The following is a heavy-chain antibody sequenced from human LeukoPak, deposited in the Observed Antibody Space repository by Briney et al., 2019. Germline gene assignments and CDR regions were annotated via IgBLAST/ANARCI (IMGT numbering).Heavy chain of an antibody. CDR3: AVKGPAAEYGMDV. D-gene: IGHD2-2*01. Sequence: GGSLRLSCAASGFTFSSYAMNWVRQAPGKGLEWVSAISGSGDSTYYADSVKGRFTISRDNSKNTLYLQMNSLRAEDTAVYYCAVKGPAAEYGMDVWGQGTTVTVSS. CDR1: GFTFSSYA. J-gene: IGHJ6*02. CDR2: ISGSGDST. V-gene: IGHV3-23*01.